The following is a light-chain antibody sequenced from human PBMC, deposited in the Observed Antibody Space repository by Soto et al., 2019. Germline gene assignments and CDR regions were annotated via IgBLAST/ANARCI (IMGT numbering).Light chain of an antibody. J-gene: IGLJ1*01. V-gene: IGLV2-14*01. Sequence: QSALTQPSSVSGSPGQSITISCTGTSTDVGGYNYVSWYQHHPDKAPKLVIYEVSNRPSGVSDRFSGSKSGNTASLTISGLQAEDESDYYCGSYTSANSPFVFGTGTKLTV. CDR2: EVS. CDR1: STDVGGYNY. CDR3: GSYTSANSPFV.